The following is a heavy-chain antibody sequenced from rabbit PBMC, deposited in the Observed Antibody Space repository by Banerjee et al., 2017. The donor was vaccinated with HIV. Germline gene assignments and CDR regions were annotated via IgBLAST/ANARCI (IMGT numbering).Heavy chain of an antibody. J-gene: IGHJ4*01. V-gene: IGHV1S40*01. CDR2: IYAGSSGIT. CDR3: ARDLAGVIGWNFNL. D-gene: IGHD4-1*01. Sequence: QSLEESGGDLVKPGASLTLTCTASGFDFSSNAMCWVRQAPGKGPEWIGTIYAGSSGITDYASWAKGRFTISKASWTTVTLQMTSLTAADTASYFCARDLAGVIGWNFNLWGQGTLVTVS. CDR1: GFDFSSNA.